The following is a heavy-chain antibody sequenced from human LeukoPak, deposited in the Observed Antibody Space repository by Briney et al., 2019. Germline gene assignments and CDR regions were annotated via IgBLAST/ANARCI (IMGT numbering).Heavy chain of an antibody. V-gene: IGHV3-23*01. D-gene: IGHD3-22*01. CDR1: GFTFSSYA. Sequence: PGGSLRLSCAASGFTFSSYAMSWVRQAPGKGLEWVSAISGSGGSTYYADSVKGRFTISRDNSKNALYLQMNSLRAEDTAVYYCAKDQVATIPTYYYDSSGYYDYWGQGTLVTVSS. J-gene: IGHJ4*02. CDR3: AKDQVATIPTYYYDSSGYYDY. CDR2: ISGSGGST.